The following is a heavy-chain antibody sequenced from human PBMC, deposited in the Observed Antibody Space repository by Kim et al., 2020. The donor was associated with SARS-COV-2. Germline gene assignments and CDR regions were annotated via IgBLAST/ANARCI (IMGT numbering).Heavy chain of an antibody. CDR2: ISTRGESI. D-gene: IGHD5-12*01. CDR3: ARSGNGYNAFGI. Sequence: GGSLRLSCAASGRSFSDYYMNWVRQAPGKGLEWLSFISTRGESIFYSDSVEGGFTISRDNAKNSLYLQMNYLRDEDTAVYYCARSGNGYNAFGIWGQG. CDR1: GRSFSDYY. V-gene: IGHV3-11*01. J-gene: IGHJ4*02.